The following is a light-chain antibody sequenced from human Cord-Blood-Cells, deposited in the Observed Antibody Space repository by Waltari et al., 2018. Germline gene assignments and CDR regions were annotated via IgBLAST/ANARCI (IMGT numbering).Light chain of an antibody. V-gene: IGLV2-18*02. J-gene: IGLJ2*01. CDR1: SSDVGSYNR. CDR3: ISYTSSSTFVV. CDR2: EVS. Sequence: QSALTQPPSVSGSPGQSVTISCTGTSSDVGSYNRVSWYQQPPGTAPKLLIYEVSNRPSGVPDRFSGSKSGNTASLTISGLQAEDEADYYCISYTSSSTFVVFGGGTKLTFL.